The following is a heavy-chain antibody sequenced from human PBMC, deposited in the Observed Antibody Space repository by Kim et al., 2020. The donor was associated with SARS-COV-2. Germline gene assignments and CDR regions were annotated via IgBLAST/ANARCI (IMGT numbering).Heavy chain of an antibody. V-gene: IGHV3-49*03. CDR2: IRSKAYGGTT. CDR1: GFTFGDYA. J-gene: IGHJ4*02. Sequence: GGSLRLSCTASGFTFGDYAMSWFRQAPGKGLEWVGFIRSKAYGGTTEYAASVKGRFTISRDDSKSIAYLQMNSLKTEDTAVYYCTTGDILTGYYMGDYWGQGTLVTVSS. D-gene: IGHD3-9*01. CDR3: TTGDILTGYYMGDY.